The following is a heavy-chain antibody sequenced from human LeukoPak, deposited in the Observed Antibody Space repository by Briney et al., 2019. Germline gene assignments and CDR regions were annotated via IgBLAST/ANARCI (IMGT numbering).Heavy chain of an antibody. D-gene: IGHD6-6*01. CDR2: ISYDGSNK. V-gene: IGHV3-30*01. CDR1: GFTFSSYA. Sequence: GGSLRLSCAASGFTFSSYAMHWVRQAPGKGLEWVAVISYDGSNKYYADSVKGRFTISRDNSKNTLYLQMNSLRAEDTAVYYCARDERFRSSPAGEMGYWGQGTLVNVSS. CDR3: ARDERFRSSPAGEMGY. J-gene: IGHJ4*02.